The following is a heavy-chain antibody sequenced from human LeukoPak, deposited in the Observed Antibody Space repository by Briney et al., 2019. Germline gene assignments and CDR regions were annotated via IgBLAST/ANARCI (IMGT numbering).Heavy chain of an antibody. CDR1: GASISSSNYY. CDR3: AREGNWFDP. CDR2: IYSSGNT. J-gene: IGHJ5*02. V-gene: IGHV4-39*07. Sequence: PSETLSLTCAVSGASISSSNYYWGWVRQSPGKGLEWIGNIYSSGNTYYNASLKSRVTMYIDTSKNQFSLQLNSVTPEDTAVYYCAREGNWFDPWGQGTLVTVSS.